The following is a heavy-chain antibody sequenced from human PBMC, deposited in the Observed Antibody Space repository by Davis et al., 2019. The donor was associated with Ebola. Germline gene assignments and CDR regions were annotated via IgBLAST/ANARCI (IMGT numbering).Heavy chain of an antibody. CDR3: ARGDISGCCGMDV. J-gene: IGHJ6*04. V-gene: IGHV5-51*01. D-gene: IGHD6-19*01. Sequence: GESLKISCNGSGYIFTNYWIAWVRQMPGEGLEWMGIIYPGDSATTYSPSFQGQVTMSADKSISTAYLQWSSLEASDSGIYYCARGDISGCCGMDVWGKGTTVTVSS. CDR2: IYPGDSAT. CDR1: GYIFTNYW.